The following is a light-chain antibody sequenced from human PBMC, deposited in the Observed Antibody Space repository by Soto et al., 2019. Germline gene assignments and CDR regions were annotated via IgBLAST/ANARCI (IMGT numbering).Light chain of an antibody. V-gene: IGLV4-69*01. Sequence: QLVLTQSPSASASLGASVKLTCTLSSGHSSYASAWHQQQPEKGPRYLMKVNSDGSHSKGDGIPDRLSGSSSGAERYLTISSLQSEDEADYYGQTWGTDIHVVFGGGTQLTVL. CDR2: VNSDGSH. CDR3: QTWGTDIHVV. CDR1: SGHSSYA. J-gene: IGLJ2*01.